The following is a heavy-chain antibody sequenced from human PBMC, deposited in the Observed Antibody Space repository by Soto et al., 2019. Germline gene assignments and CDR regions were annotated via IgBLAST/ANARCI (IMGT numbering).Heavy chain of an antibody. D-gene: IGHD3-22*01. J-gene: IGHJ5*02. V-gene: IGHV4-39*01. Sequence: PSETLSLTCTVSGGSISNSGNYWGWIRQPPGKGLEWIGSFYYRGSTYNNPSLKSRVTISVDTSKNQFSLKLSSVTAADTAVYHCARLEYYHDSSGYYGWFDPWGQGTLVTAPQ. CDR3: ARLEYYHDSSGYYGWFDP. CDR1: GGSISNSGNY. CDR2: FYYRGST.